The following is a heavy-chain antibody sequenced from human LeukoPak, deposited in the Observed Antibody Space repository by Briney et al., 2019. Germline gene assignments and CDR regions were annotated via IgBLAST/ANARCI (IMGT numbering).Heavy chain of an antibody. D-gene: IGHD6-19*01. CDR3: ARDQGRWLVRTFDY. CDR2: IYYSGST. CDR1: GDSISSYY. J-gene: IGHJ4*02. V-gene: IGHV4-59*12. Sequence: SETLSLTCTVSGDSISSYYWSWIRQPPGKGLEWIGNIYYSGSTYYNPSLKSRVTISVDTSKNQFSLKLSSVTAADTAVYYCARDQGRWLVRTFDYWGQGTLVTVSS.